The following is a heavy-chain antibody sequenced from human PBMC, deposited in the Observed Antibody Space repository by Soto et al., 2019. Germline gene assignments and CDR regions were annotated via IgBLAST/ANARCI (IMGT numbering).Heavy chain of an antibody. V-gene: IGHV6-1*01. J-gene: IGHJ4*02. D-gene: IGHD6-13*01. CDR3: VRLIGNSLSDA. CDR1: GDSVSTNTAT. Sequence: SQTLSLTCDISGDSVSTNTATWDWIRQSPSRGLEWLGRTYYRSRWYFDYAVSVKSRITISPDISNNQVSLQLTSVTPDDTAIYYCVRLIGNSLSDAWGQGTLVTVSS. CDR2: TYYRSRWYF.